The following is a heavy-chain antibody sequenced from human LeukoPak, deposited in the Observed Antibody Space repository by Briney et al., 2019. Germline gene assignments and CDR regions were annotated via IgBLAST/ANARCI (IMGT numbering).Heavy chain of an antibody. J-gene: IGHJ4*02. CDR3: AKKWELLGYFDY. Sequence: GGSLRLSCTASGFTFSNFWMGWVRQAPGKGLEWVSAISGSGGSTYYADSVKGRFTISRDNSKNTLYLQMNSLRAEDTAVYYCAKKWELLGYFDYWGQGTLVTVSS. CDR2: ISGSGGST. D-gene: IGHD1-26*01. V-gene: IGHV3-23*01. CDR1: GFTFSNFW.